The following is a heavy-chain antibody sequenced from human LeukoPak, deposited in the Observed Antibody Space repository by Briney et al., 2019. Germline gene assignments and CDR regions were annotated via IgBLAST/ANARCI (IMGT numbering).Heavy chain of an antibody. D-gene: IGHD2-2*01. J-gene: IGHJ4*02. Sequence: GGSLRLSCAVSGLTFSRYAMSWVRQAPGKGLEWVSIISGGGGSTNHADSVKGRFTISRDISKNTLYLQMNSLRAEDTAVYYCAKDRTGYQLLFTCFDSWGQGTLVTVSS. CDR2: ISGGGGST. CDR1: GLTFSRYA. V-gene: IGHV3-23*01. CDR3: AKDRTGYQLLFTCFDS.